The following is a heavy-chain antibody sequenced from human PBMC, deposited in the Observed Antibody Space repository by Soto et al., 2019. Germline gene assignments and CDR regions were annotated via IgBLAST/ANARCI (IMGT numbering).Heavy chain of an antibody. CDR2: IIPLFGRT. CDR1: GDTFKNCV. Sequence: QVQVVQSGVEVRRPGSSVKVSCKASGDTFKNCVISWVRQAPGQGLGWMGGIIPLFGRTDFAQRFQGRLTITTDESTTTAYMELSRLRSEDTATYYCAAELGFGKLSVVWGQGTTVIVSS. D-gene: IGHD3-10*01. CDR3: AAELGFGKLSVV. V-gene: IGHV1-69*01. J-gene: IGHJ6*02.